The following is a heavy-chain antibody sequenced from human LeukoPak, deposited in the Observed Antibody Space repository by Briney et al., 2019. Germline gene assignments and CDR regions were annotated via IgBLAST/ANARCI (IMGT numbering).Heavy chain of an antibody. CDR1: GYRFTSYW. CDR3: ARLPLWFGESNAFDI. V-gene: IGHV5-51*01. J-gene: IGHJ3*02. CDR2: IYPDDSDT. Sequence: GESLKISCKGSGYRFTSYWIGWVRQMPGKGLEWMGIIYPDDSDTIYSPSFQGQVTISADKSITTAYLQWSSLPASDTAMYYCARLPLWFGESNAFDIWGQGTMVTVSS. D-gene: IGHD3-10*01.